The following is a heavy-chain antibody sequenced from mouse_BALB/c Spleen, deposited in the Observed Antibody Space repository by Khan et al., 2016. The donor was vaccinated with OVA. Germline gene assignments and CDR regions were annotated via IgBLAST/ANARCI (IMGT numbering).Heavy chain of an antibody. J-gene: IGHJ3*01. V-gene: IGHV1-4*01. Sequence: VQLQESGAELARPGASVKMSRKASGYTFTTYTIHWVKQRPGQGLEWIGYIIPSNDYTNYNQKFKDRATLTADKSSSTAYMQLSSLTSEDSAVYYCVREGAYYRSDGWFAYWGQGTLVTVSA. CDR1: GYTFTTYT. CDR2: IIPSNDYT. D-gene: IGHD2-14*01. CDR3: VREGAYYRSDGWFAY.